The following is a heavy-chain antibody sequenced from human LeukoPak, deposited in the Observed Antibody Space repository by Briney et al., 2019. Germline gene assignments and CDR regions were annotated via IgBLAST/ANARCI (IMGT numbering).Heavy chain of an antibody. CDR3: ARLDCISDTCYNY. CDR2: INYSGSS. J-gene: IGHJ4*02. CDR1: GDSISSDY. Sequence: SETLSLTCIVSGDSISSDYWSWIRQSPGKGLEWIGYINYSGSSEYNPSPKSRVTISVDRSKNQVSLKMRSVTAADTAVYYCARLDCISDTCYNYWALGALVTVSS. V-gene: IGHV4-59*08. D-gene: IGHD2-21*01.